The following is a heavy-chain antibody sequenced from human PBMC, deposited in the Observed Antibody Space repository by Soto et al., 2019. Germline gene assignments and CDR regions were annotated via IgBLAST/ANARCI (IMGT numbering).Heavy chain of an antibody. CDR2: IYYSGST. V-gene: IGHV4-30-4*01. J-gene: IGHJ4*02. D-gene: IGHD3-22*01. CDR1: GGSISSGDYY. Sequence: SETLSLTCTVSGGSISSGDYYWSWIRQPPGKGLEWIGYIYYSGSTYYNPSLKSRVTISLDTSKNQFSLKLKSVTAADTAVYYCASTNYYDSSGLPLIDYWGQGTLVTVSS. CDR3: ASTNYYDSSGLPLIDY.